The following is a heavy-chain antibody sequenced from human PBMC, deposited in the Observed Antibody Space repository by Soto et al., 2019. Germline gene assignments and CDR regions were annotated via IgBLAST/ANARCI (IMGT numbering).Heavy chain of an antibody. J-gene: IGHJ4*02. D-gene: IGHD3-10*01. V-gene: IGHV4-4*02. CDR1: GDSISSSNW. CDR3: ARAWSMAQSH. Sequence: QVQLRESGPGLVKPSETLSLICDVSGDSISSSNWWSWVRQSPGKGLEWIGEIYHSGSTNYNPSLKSRVTMSVEKSRSQFSLKLNSVTAADTAVYYCARAWSMAQSHWGQGILVTVSS. CDR2: IYHSGST.